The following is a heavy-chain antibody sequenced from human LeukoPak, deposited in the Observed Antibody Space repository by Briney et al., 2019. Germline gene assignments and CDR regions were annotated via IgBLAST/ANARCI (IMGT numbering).Heavy chain of an antibody. D-gene: IGHD3-10*01. Sequence: SETLSLTCTVSGGSISSGDYYWGWIRQPPGKGLEWIGSIYYSGSTYYNPSLRSRVTISVDTSKNQFSLKLSSVTAADTAVYYCARMGPMGRRGDAFDIWGQGTMVTVSS. CDR2: IYYSGST. CDR1: GGSISSGDYY. J-gene: IGHJ3*02. V-gene: IGHV4-39*01. CDR3: ARMGPMGRRGDAFDI.